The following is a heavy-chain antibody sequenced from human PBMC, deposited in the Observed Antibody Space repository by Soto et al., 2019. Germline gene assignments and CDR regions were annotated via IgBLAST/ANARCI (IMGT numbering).Heavy chain of an antibody. J-gene: IGHJ5*02. CDR2: ISSSGSTI. V-gene: IGHV3-11*01. CDR3: ARVRYNNYDWFDP. Sequence: PGGSLRLSCAASGFTFSDYYMSWIRQAPGKGLEWVSYISSSGSTIYYADSVKGRFTISRDNAKNSLYLQMNSLRAEDTALYYCARVRYNNYDWFDPWGQGTLVTVSS. CDR1: GFTFSDYY. D-gene: IGHD4-4*01.